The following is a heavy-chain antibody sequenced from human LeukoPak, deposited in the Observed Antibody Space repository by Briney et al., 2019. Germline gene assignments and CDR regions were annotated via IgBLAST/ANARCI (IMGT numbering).Heavy chain of an antibody. D-gene: IGHD2-15*01. CDR2: ISYDGSNK. V-gene: IGHV3-30*18. CDR1: GFTFSSYG. Sequence: PGGSLRLSCAASGFTFSSYGMHWVRQAPGKGLEWVAVISYDGSNKYYADSVKGRFTISRDNSKNTLYLQMNSLRAEDTAVYYCAKVGVAGARYCSGGSCYSRYYDSSGYFDYWGQGTLVTVSS. J-gene: IGHJ4*02. CDR3: AKVGVAGARYCSGGSCYSRYYDSSGYFDY.